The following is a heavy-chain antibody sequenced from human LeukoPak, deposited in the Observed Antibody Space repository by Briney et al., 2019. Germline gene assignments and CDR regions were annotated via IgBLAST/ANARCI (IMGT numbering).Heavy chain of an antibody. CDR3: ASTPYYDFWSGYFPFDY. J-gene: IGHJ4*02. CDR2: INHSGST. CDR1: GGSFSAHY. V-gene: IGHV4-34*01. D-gene: IGHD3-3*01. Sequence: PSETLSLTCAVYGGSFSAHYWSWIRQPPGKGPEWIGEINHSGSTNYNPSLKSRVTISVDTSKNQLSLKLSSVTAADTAVYYCASTPYYDFWSGYFPFDYWGQGTLVTVSS.